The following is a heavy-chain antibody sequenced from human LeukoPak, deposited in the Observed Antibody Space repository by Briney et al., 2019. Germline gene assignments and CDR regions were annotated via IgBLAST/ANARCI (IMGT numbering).Heavy chain of an antibody. CDR1: GYTLTELS. Sequence: ASVKVSCKVSGYTLTELSMHWVRQAPGKGLEWMGGFDPEDGETIYAQEFQGRVTMTEDTSTDTAYMELSSLRSEDTAVYYCATGPSGSSRIDYWGQGTLVTVSS. CDR3: ATGPSGSSRIDY. J-gene: IGHJ4*02. CDR2: FDPEDGET. D-gene: IGHD1-26*01. V-gene: IGHV1-24*01.